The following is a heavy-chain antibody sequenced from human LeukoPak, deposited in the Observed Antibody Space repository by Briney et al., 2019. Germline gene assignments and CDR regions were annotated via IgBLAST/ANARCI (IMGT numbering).Heavy chain of an antibody. CDR3: ARIDCSGGSCRQYYYYGMDV. CDR1: GFTFIGYG. Sequence: GGSLRLSCAASGFTFIGYGMNWVRQAPGKGPEWVAVIWYDGSLKYYADSVKGRFTISRDNSKNMMYLQMNSLRAEDTAVYHCARIDCSGGSCRQYYYYGMDVWGQGTTVTVSS. CDR2: IWYDGSLK. V-gene: IGHV3-33*01. D-gene: IGHD2-15*01. J-gene: IGHJ6*02.